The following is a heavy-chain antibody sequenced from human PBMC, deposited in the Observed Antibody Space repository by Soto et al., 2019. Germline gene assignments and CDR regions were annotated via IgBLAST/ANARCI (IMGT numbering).Heavy chain of an antibody. CDR2: IIPIFGTA. D-gene: IGHD6-19*01. Sequence: QVQLVQSGAEVKKPGSSVKVSCKASGGTFSSYAISWVRQAPGQGLEWMGGIIPIFGTANYAQKFQGRVTITADESTSTAYMELSSLRSEDAAVYYCARGPPASYRSGGGWYFYWGQGTLVTVSS. CDR1: GGTFSSYA. CDR3: ARGPPASYRSGGGWYFY. J-gene: IGHJ4*02. V-gene: IGHV1-69*12.